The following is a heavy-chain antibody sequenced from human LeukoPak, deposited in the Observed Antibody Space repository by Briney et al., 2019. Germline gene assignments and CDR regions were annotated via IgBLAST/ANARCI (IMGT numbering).Heavy chain of an antibody. D-gene: IGHD6-13*01. CDR3: AGEGYSSSWYVGYYYYMDV. J-gene: IGHJ6*03. CDR2: ISSSGSTI. V-gene: IGHV3-48*04. Sequence: GGSLRLSCAASGFTFSSYSMNWVRQAPGKGLERVSYISSSGSTIYYADSVKGRFTISRDNAKNSLYLQMNSLRAEDTAVYYCAGEGYSSSWYVGYYYYMDVWGKGTTVTVSS. CDR1: GFTFSSYS.